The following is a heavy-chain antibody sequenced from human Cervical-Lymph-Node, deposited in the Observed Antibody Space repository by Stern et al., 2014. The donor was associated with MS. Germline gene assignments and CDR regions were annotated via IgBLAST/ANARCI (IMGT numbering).Heavy chain of an antibody. CDR2: ISYDGSNK. CDR3: AKPVGAGDYALFDY. J-gene: IGHJ4*02. D-gene: IGHD1-26*01. CDR1: GFTFSSYG. Sequence: VQLVESGGGVVQPGRSLRLSCAASGFTFSSYGMHWVRQAPGKGLEWVAVISYDGSNKYYADSVKGRFTISRDNSKNTLYLQMNSLRAEDTAVYYCAKPVGAGDYALFDYWGQGTLVTVSS. V-gene: IGHV3-30*18.